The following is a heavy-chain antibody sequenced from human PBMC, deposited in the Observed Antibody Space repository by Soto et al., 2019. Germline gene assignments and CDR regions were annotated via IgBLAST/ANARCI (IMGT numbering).Heavy chain of an antibody. J-gene: IGHJ6*02. CDR2: IYYSGST. CDR1: GGAIRICDYY. CDR3: ARVGEQGTYYYYGMDV. V-gene: IGHV4-30-4*02. Sequence: LSDTLSLTCTDSGGAIRICDYYWSWIRKPPGKGLEWIGYIYYSGSTYYNPSLKSRVTISVDTSKNQFPLKLSSVTAADTAVYYCARVGEQGTYYYYGMDVWGQGTTVT. D-gene: IGHD1-26*01.